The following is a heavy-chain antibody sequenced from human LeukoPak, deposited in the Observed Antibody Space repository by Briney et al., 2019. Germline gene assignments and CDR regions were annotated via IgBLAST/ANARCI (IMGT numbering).Heavy chain of an antibody. D-gene: IGHD1-1*01. J-gene: IGHJ4*02. Sequence: SETLSLTCAVYGGSFSGYYWSWIRQPPGKGLEWIGEINHSGSTNYNPSLKSRVTISVDTSKNQFSLKLSSVTAADTAVYYCARGQELDDGVFDSWGQGTLVTVSA. CDR2: INHSGST. CDR1: GGSFSGYY. V-gene: IGHV4-34*01. CDR3: ARGQELDDGVFDS.